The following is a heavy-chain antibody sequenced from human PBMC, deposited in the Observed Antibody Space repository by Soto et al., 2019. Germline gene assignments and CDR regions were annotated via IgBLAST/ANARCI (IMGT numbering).Heavy chain of an antibody. CDR2: TNPNSGGT. Sequence: VKVSCKASGYSFTGYYMHWVRQAPGQGLEWMGWTNPNSGGTNYAQKFQGRVTMTRDTSISTAYMELSRLRSDDTAVYYCARVTMVRGVIIKGEYWGQGTLFMVS. CDR3: ARVTMVRGVIIKGEY. CDR1: GYSFTGYY. D-gene: IGHD3-10*01. J-gene: IGHJ4*02. V-gene: IGHV1-2*02.